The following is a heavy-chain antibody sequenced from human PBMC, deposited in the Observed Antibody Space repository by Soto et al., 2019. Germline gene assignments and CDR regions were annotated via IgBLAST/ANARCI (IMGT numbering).Heavy chain of an antibody. J-gene: IGHJ4*02. Sequence: GESLKSACKGSGYSFTSYCISWVLQMPGKGLEWMGRIDPSDSYTNYSPSFQGHVTISADKSISTAYLQWSSLKASDTAMYYCARQGYCSSTSCFDYWGQGTLVTVSS. CDR3: ARQGYCSSTSCFDY. V-gene: IGHV5-10-1*01. CDR2: IDPSDSYT. CDR1: GYSFTSYC. D-gene: IGHD2-2*01.